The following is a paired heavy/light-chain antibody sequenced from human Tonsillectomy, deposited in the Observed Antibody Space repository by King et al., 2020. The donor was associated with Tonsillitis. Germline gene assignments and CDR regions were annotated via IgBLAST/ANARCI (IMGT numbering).Light chain of an antibody. Sequence: QSVLTQPPSVSGAPGQRVTISCTGSSSNLGAGYDVHWYQQLPGTAPKLLIYDNSNRPSGVPDRFAGSKSGTSASLAITGLQAEDEADYYCQSYDSSLSPHVVFGGGTKLTVL. CDR3: QSYDSSLSPHVV. CDR1: SSNLGAGYD. CDR2: DNS. V-gene: IGLV1-40*01. J-gene: IGLJ2*01.
Heavy chain of an antibody. CDR1: GFTFHAYA. D-gene: IGHD2-8*01. Sequence: VQLLESGGGLVQPGGSLRLSCAASGFTFHAYAMSWVRQAPGKGLEWVSSITGSDGSTYYADSVKGRFTISRDNSKNTLYLQMNSLRAEDTAVFYCAKDRWSTRHYHYGMDVWGHGTMVTVSS. J-gene: IGHJ6*02. V-gene: IGHV3-23*01. CDR2: ITGSDGST. CDR3: AKDRWSTRHYHYGMDV.